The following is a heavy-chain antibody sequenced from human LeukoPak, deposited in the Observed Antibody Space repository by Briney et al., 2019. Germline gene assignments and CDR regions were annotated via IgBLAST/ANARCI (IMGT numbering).Heavy chain of an antibody. Sequence: ASVKVSCKASGYTFTDNYIHWLRQAPGQGLEWMGWLNPDSAGTSYARKFQGRVSMTRDTSISTAYMELSGLTSDDTAIYYCARGGKRWLVRYYYGVDVWGQGTTVIVSS. CDR3: ARGGKRWLVRYYYGVDV. CDR2: LNPDSAGT. CDR1: GYTFTDNY. D-gene: IGHD6-19*01. V-gene: IGHV1-2*02. J-gene: IGHJ6*02.